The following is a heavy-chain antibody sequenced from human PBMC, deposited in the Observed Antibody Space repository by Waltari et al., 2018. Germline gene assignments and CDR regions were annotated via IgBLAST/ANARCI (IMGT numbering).Heavy chain of an antibody. Sequence: EVQLVESGGGLVQPGGSLRLSCAASGFTVSSHYMGWVRQAPGKGLEWVSLIYSDGRTYYADSVKGRFTISRDNYKNTVYLQMSRLRVEDTAVYYCAKDAGPVAAEGDYWGQGTLVTVSS. CDR1: GFTVSSHY. D-gene: IGHD6-19*01. V-gene: IGHV3-66*01. J-gene: IGHJ4*02. CDR2: IYSDGRT. CDR3: AKDAGPVAAEGDY.